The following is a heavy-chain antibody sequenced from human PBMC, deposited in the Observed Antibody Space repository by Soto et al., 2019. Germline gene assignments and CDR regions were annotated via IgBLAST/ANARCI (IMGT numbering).Heavy chain of an antibody. CDR1: GFTFSSYA. D-gene: IGHD3-3*01. CDR2: ISGSGGST. J-gene: IGHJ5*02. CDR3: ALQYDFWSGYYTGFDP. V-gene: IGHV3-23*01. Sequence: GGSLRLSCAASGFTFSSYAMSWVRQAPGKGLEWVSAISGSGGSTYYADSVKGRFTISRDNSKNTLYLQMNSLRAEDTAVYYCALQYDFWSGYYTGFDPWGQGTLVTVSS.